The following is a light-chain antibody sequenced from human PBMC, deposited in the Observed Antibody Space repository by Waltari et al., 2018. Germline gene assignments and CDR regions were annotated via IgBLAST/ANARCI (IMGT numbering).Light chain of an antibody. CDR1: SSDVGNYNL. J-gene: IGLJ1*01. CDR2: EVT. V-gene: IGLV2-23*02. Sequence: QSGLTQPASVSGSPGQSITISCHGTSSDVGNYNLVSWYQQYPGKSPQLMVYEVTKRASGVSDRFSGSKSGNTASLTIHGLQSEDEADYYCCSYVGLGIYVFGSGTKVTVL. CDR3: CSYVGLGIYV.